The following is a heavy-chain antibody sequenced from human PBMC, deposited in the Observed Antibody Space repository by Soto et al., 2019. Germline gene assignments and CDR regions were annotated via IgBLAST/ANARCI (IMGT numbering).Heavy chain of an antibody. J-gene: IGHJ4*02. D-gene: IGHD6-19*01. CDR3: ARADSSGWYLDFDY. CDR1: GYTFTSYG. V-gene: IGHV1-18*01. CDR2: ISAYNGNT. Sequence: ASVKVSCKASGYTFTSYGISWVRQAPGQGLEWMGRISAYNGNTNYAQKLQGRVTMTTDTSTSTAYMELRSLRSDDTAVNYCARADSSGWYLDFDYWGQGTLVTVSS.